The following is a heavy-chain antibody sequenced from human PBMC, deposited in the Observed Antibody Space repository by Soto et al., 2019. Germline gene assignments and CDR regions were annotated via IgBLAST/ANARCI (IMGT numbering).Heavy chain of an antibody. Sequence: LKISCKGCGYRFTSYSIGWVRQMPGKGLEWMGMIYAGDSDTRYSPSFHGQVTISVYRSISTGYLQLSSLKASDTAMSYCARSISNYYYYYGMDVWGQRTTVTVS. CDR1: GYRFTSYS. D-gene: IGHD4-4*01. CDR3: ARSISNYYYYYGMDV. V-gene: IGHV5-51*01. CDR2: IYAGDSDT. J-gene: IGHJ6*02.